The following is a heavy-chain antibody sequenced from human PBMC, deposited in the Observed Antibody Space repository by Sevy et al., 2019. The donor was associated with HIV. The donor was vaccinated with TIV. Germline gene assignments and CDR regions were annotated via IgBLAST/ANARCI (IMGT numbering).Heavy chain of an antibody. Sequence: SETLSLTCTVSGDSISSGDYHWSWIRQPPGKGLEWIGYIYHSGSTYYNPSLKSRVTISVDTSKNQFSLRLSSVTAAGTAMYYCARDPGLTWLAEGYYYGMDVWGQGTTVTVSS. CDR2: IYHSGST. V-gene: IGHV4-30-4*01. CDR3: ARDPGLTWLAEGYYYGMDV. CDR1: GDSISSGDYH. J-gene: IGHJ6*02. D-gene: IGHD6-19*01.